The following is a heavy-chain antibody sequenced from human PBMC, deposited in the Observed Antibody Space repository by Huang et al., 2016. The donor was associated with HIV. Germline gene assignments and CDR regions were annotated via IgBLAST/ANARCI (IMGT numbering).Heavy chain of an antibody. CDR1: GGSFNNFG. CDR2: IIPRFGTR. Sequence: QVQLVQSGAEVRKPGSSVKVSCRASGGSFNNFGINRVRQAPGQGLEWMGGIIPRFGTRNDAQRFKDRVTITADETTGVVHLEVTSLRSDDTAVYFCAKRGGAWGSPYAFDLWGPGTMVTVSS. V-gene: IGHV1-69*13. D-gene: IGHD3-16*01. CDR3: AKRGGAWGSPYAFDL. J-gene: IGHJ3*01.